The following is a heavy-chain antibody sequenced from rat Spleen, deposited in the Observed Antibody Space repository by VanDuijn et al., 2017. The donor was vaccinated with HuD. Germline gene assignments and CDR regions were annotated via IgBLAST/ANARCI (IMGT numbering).Heavy chain of an antibody. J-gene: IGHJ2*01. CDR3: TKLVDYGGYGAIHVMDA. CDR2: ISYDGSST. D-gene: IGHD1-11*01. V-gene: IGHV5-29*01. CDR1: GFTFSSYV. Sequence: EVQLVESGGGLVQPGSSLKVSCVASGFTFSSYVMHWFRQAPTKGLEWVATISYDGSSTYYRDSVKGRFTISRDNAKSTLYLQMNSLRSEDTATYYCTKLVDYGGYGAIHVMDAWGQGVMVTVSS.